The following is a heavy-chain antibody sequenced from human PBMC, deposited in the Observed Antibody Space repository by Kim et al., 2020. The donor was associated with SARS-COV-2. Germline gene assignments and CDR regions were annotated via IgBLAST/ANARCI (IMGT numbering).Heavy chain of an antibody. CDR3: ARAPYSSSWYYYYGMDV. CDR2: IYSGGST. J-gene: IGHJ6*02. D-gene: IGHD6-13*01. CDR1: GFTVSSNY. V-gene: IGHV3-66*02. Sequence: GGSLRLSCAASGFTVSSNYMSWVRQAPGKGLEWVSVIYSGGSTYYADSVKGRFTISRDNSKNTLYLQMNSLRAEDTAVYYCARAPYSSSWYYYYGMDVWGQGTTVTVSS.